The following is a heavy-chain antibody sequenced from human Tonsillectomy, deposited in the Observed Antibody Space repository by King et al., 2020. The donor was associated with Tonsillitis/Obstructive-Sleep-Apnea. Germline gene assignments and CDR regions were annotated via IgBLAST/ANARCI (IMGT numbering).Heavy chain of an antibody. D-gene: IGHD3-22*01. CDR1: GFTFSSYA. CDR3: AHDALVVTQYYYSYYHRDV. Sequence: VQLVESGGGLVQPGGSLRRSCAASGFTFSSYAMSWVRQAPGKGLELVSAISGSGGSTYYADSVKGRFTISRDNSKNKLYLQMNSLRAEDTDVYYCAHDALVVTQYYYSYYHRDVWGKGTTVTVSS. J-gene: IGHJ6*03. CDR2: ISGSGGST. V-gene: IGHV3-23*04.